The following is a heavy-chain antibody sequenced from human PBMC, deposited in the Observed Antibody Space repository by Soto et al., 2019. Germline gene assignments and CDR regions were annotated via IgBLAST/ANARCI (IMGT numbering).Heavy chain of an antibody. CDR1: GYTFDSYG. Sequence: QAQLVQSGAEVTEPGASVKVSCQASGYTFDSYGFLWVRQAPGQGLELMGWISAYNGNTHYARKFQGRVTMTRDTSTTTAYMELRSLRSADTAVYYCVRGAREVGWFDPWGQGTQVTVSS. V-gene: IGHV1-18*01. CDR2: ISAYNGNT. J-gene: IGHJ5*02. CDR3: VRGAREVGWFDP.